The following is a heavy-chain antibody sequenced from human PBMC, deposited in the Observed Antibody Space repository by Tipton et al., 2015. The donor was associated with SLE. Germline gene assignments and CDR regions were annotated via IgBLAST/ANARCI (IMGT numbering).Heavy chain of an antibody. Sequence: TLSLTCTVSGGSISDSSYYWGWIRQPPGKGLEWVGSIYYSGTTYYNPSLESRVTISVDTSNQFSLKLTSVTAADTAVYYCARSLVDSLWSLPYAMDVWGQGTTVTVSS. CDR3: ARSLVDSLWSLPYAMDV. CDR2: IYYSGTT. D-gene: IGHD3-10*01. V-gene: IGHV4-39*01. CDR1: GGSISDSSYY. J-gene: IGHJ6*02.